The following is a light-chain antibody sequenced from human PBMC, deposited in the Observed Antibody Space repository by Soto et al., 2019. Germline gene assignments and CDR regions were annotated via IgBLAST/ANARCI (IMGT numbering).Light chain of an antibody. CDR2: EVT. J-gene: IGLJ3*02. CDR1: SSDVGGYNF. V-gene: IGLV2-14*03. CDR3: CSHSSSTTWM. Sequence: QSALTQTASVSGSPGQSITISCTGTSSDVGGYNFVSWYQQHPGKAPTLIIQEVTNRPSGVSRRFSGSKSGNTAFLTISGLQAEDEAVYYCCSHSSSTTWMFGGGTKLTVL.